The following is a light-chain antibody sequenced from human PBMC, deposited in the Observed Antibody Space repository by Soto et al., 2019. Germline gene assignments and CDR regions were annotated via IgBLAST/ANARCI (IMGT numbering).Light chain of an antibody. V-gene: IGLV2-11*01. Sequence: QSALTQPRSVSGSPGQSVSISCTGTSSDVGGYNYVSWYQQYPGKAPKLMIYDVTKRPSGVPDRFSGSKSGNRASLTISGLQAEDEADYYCCSYAGSSTSLFXGGTKVTVL. CDR1: SSDVGGYNY. CDR3: CSYAGSSTSL. J-gene: IGLJ3*02. CDR2: DVT.